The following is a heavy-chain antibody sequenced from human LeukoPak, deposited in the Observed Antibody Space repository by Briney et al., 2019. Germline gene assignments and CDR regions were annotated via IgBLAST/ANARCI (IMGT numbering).Heavy chain of an antibody. J-gene: IGHJ4*02. CDR3: AADYYGSGSAY. Sequence: VASVKVSCKASGFTFTSSAMQWVRQARGQRLEWIGWIVVGSGNTNYAQKFQERVTITRDMSTSTAYVELSSLRSEDTAVYYCAADYYGSGSAYWGQGTLVTVSS. V-gene: IGHV1-58*02. CDR2: IVVGSGNT. D-gene: IGHD3-10*01. CDR1: GFTFTSSA.